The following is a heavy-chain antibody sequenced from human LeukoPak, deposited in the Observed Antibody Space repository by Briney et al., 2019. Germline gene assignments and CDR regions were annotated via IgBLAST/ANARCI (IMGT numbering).Heavy chain of an antibody. CDR3: AKLPSYYDILTGNNY. CDR2: ISYDGSNK. J-gene: IGHJ4*02. V-gene: IGHV3-30*04. Sequence: GGSLSLSCAASGFTFSSYAMHWVRQAPGKGLEWVAVISYDGSNKYYADSVKGRFTISRDNSKNTLYLQMNSLRAEDTAVYYCAKLPSYYDILTGNNYWGQGTLVTVSS. CDR1: GFTFSSYA. D-gene: IGHD3-9*01.